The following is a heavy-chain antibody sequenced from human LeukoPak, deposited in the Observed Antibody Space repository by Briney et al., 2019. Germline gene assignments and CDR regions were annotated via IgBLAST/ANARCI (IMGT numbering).Heavy chain of an antibody. CDR1: GGSISSSNW. D-gene: IGHD3-10*01. J-gene: IGHJ4*02. V-gene: IGHV4-4*02. Sequence: SGTLSLTCAVSGGSISSSNWWSWVRQPPGKGLEWIGEIYHSGSTNYNPSLKSRVTISVDKSKNQFSLKLSSVTAADTAVYYCARVSEWANYYGSGGGLDYWGQGTLVTVSS. CDR2: IYHSGST. CDR3: ARVSEWANYYGSGGGLDY.